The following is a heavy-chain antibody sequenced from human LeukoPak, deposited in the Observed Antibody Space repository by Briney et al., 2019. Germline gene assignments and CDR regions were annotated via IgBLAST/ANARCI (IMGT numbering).Heavy chain of an antibody. J-gene: IGHJ6*03. CDR3: AKGRGWEASYYYYYMDV. CDR1: GFTSSSYG. CDR2: IRYDGSNK. D-gene: IGHD1-26*01. V-gene: IGHV3-30*02. Sequence: GGSLRLSCAASGFTSSSYGIHWVRQAPGKGLEWVAFIRYDGSNKYYTDSVKGRFTISRDNSKNTLYLQMNSLRAEDTAVYYCAKGRGWEASYYYYYMDVWGKGTTVIISS.